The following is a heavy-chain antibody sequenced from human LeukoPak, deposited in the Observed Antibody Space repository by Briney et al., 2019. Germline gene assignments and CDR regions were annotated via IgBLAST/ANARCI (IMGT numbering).Heavy chain of an antibody. Sequence: PGGSLRLSCAASGFTFNSYAMSWVRQAPGKGLEWVSTISGSDGNTYYADSVKGRFTISRDNSKNTLYLQMNSLRAEDTAVYYCAKAYCTNGVCLDYWGQGTLVTVSS. V-gene: IGHV3-23*01. CDR2: ISGSDGNT. CDR1: GFTFNSYA. CDR3: AKAYCTNGVCLDY. J-gene: IGHJ4*02. D-gene: IGHD2-8*01.